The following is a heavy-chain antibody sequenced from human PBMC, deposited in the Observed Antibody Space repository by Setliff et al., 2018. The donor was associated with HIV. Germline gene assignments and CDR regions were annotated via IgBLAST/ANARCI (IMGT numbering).Heavy chain of an antibody. Sequence: SETLSLTCTVSGDSMSSDNYFWVWVRQPPGKGLEWMGNIFHSGNTYYSPSLKSRVPISVDKSKNQISLKMTSVTAADTAVYYCTRDLTGFGSIFKYWGQGTLVTVSS. J-gene: IGHJ4*02. D-gene: IGHD2-21*01. CDR1: GDSMSSDNYF. CDR3: TRDLTGFGSIFKY. V-gene: IGHV4-39*07. CDR2: IFHSGNT.